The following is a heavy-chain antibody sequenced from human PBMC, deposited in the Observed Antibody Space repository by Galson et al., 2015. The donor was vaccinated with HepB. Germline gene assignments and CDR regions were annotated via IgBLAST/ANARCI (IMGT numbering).Heavy chain of an antibody. CDR1: GYTFTSYD. Sequence: SVKVSCKASGYTFTSYDINWVRQATGQGLEWMGWMNPNSGNTGYAQKFQGRVTMTRNTSISTAYMELSSLRSEDTAVYYCARGRRGYSSSSIYYYYMDVWGKGTTVTVSS. CDR3: ARGRRGYSSSSIYYYYMDV. CDR2: MNPNSGNT. V-gene: IGHV1-8*01. D-gene: IGHD6-6*01. J-gene: IGHJ6*03.